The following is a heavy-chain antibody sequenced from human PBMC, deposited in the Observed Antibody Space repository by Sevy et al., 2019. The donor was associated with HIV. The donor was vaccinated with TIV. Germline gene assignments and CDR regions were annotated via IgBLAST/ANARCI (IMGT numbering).Heavy chain of an antibody. V-gene: IGHV3-33*01. CDR1: GFTFSNYG. CDR3: VRVDGAMEGDYYFDY. D-gene: IGHD2-21*01. Sequence: GGSLRLSCAASGFTFSNYGMHWVRQPPGKGLEGVAGIWFDGSNKYYGDSVKGRFTISRDNSKNTLFLQMHSLRVDDTAAYYCVRVDGAMEGDYYFDYWGQGTLVTVSS. CDR2: IWFDGSNK. J-gene: IGHJ4*02.